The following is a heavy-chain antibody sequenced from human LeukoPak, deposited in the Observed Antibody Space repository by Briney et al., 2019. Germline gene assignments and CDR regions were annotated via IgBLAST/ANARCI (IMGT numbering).Heavy chain of an antibody. J-gene: IGHJ4*02. V-gene: IGHV3-30-3*01. CDR3: ARGSDY. CDR1: GFTFSSYT. Sequence: SGGSLRLSCAASGFTFSSYTMHWVRQAPGKGLRWVSVISYDGSNKYYADSVRGRFTISRDSSKNTLYLQMNSLKAEDTAVYYCARGSDYWGQGTLVTVSS. CDR2: ISYDGSNK.